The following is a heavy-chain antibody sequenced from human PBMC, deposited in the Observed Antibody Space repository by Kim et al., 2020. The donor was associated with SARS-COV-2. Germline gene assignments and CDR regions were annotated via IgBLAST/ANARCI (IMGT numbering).Heavy chain of an antibody. Sequence: QKFQGRVTRTRDTSISTAYMELSRLRSDDTAVYYCARCKDGSCYHGMDVWGQGTTVTVSS. V-gene: IGHV1-2*02. J-gene: IGHJ6*02. CDR3: ARCKDGSCYHGMDV. D-gene: IGHD2-15*01.